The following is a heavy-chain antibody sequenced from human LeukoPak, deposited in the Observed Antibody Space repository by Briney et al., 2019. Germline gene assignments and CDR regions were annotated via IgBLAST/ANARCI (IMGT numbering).Heavy chain of an antibody. CDR2: ISSSSSYI. J-gene: IGHJ5*02. V-gene: IGHV3-21*01. CDR1: GFTFSSYS. Sequence: PGGSLRLSCAASGFTFSSYSMNWVRQAPGKGLEWVSSISSSSSYIYYADSVKGRFTISRDNAKSSLYLQMNSLRAEDTAVYHCASRDEYYYDSSGSNWFDPWGQGTLATVSS. D-gene: IGHD3-22*01. CDR3: ASRDEYYYDSSGSNWFDP.